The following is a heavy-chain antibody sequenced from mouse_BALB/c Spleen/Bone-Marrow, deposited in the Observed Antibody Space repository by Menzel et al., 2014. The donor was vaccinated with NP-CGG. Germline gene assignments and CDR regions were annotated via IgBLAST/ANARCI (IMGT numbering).Heavy chain of an antibody. CDR1: GYAFTSYN. V-gene: IGHV1S135*01. J-gene: IGHJ3*01. D-gene: IGHD2-1*01. CDR2: IDPYNGDT. Sequence: VQLQQSGPELVKPGASVKVSCKASGYAFTSYNIYWVQQSHGKSLGWIGYIDPYNGDTNYNQKFKVKATLTVDKSSSTAYMHLNSLTSEDSAVYYCASCGNYEGGFAYWGQGTLVTVSA. CDR3: ASCGNYEGGFAY.